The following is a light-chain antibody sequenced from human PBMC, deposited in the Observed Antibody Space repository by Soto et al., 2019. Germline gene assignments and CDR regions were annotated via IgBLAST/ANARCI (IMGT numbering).Light chain of an antibody. V-gene: IGKV1-33*01. CDR3: MQHAHLPRA. J-gene: IGKJ1*01. CDR2: AAS. CDR1: QEISNY. Sequence: DIQVTKTRYSQCAYVGDRVTIPCQASQEISNYLNWYQQKPGKAPKLLIYAASNLETGVPSRFCVCGSRTDFTFAIGIGIPADPLSCYIMQHAHLPRAFRRGTKVDIK.